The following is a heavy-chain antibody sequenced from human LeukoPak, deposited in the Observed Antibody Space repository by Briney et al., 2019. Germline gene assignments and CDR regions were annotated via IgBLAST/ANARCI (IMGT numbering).Heavy chain of an antibody. D-gene: IGHD2-2*01. CDR3: ARHRGAIVVVPAATSTNFYGMDV. CDR1: GYSFTSYW. J-gene: IGHJ6*02. Sequence: GASLQISCKGAGYSFTSYWIGWVRQLPGKGLEWMGIIYPGDSDTRYSPSFQGQATISADKAISTAYLQWSSLKASDTAMYYCARHRGAIVVVPAATSTNFYGMDVWGQGTTVTVSS. V-gene: IGHV5-51*01. CDR2: IYPGDSDT.